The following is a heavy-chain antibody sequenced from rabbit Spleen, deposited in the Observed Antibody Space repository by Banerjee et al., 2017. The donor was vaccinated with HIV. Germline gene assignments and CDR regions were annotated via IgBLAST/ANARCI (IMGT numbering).Heavy chain of an antibody. D-gene: IGHD6-1*01. J-gene: IGHJ3*01. V-gene: IGHV1S45*01. CDR2: IYAASGGSA. CDR3: AREKSGDYGYDL. CDR1: GIDFSGHFY. Sequence: QEQLEESGGDLVKPGGTLTLTCKASGIDFSGHFYMCWVRQAPGKGLELIACIYAASGGSAWYATWAKGRFTISKTSSTTVTLQMTSLTVADTATYWCAREKSGDYGYDLWGQGTLVTVS.